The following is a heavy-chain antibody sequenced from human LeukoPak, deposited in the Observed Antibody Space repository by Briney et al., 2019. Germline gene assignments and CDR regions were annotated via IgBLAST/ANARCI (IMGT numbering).Heavy chain of an antibody. CDR1: GFTFSSYS. Sequence: PGGSLRLSCAASGFTFSSYSMNWVRQAPGKGLEWVSSISSSSSYIYYADSVKGRFTISRDNAKNSLYLQMNSLRAEDTAVYYCARDENDYGDPLDYWGQGTLVTVSS. D-gene: IGHD4-17*01. V-gene: IGHV3-21*01. CDR2: ISSSSSYI. J-gene: IGHJ4*02. CDR3: ARDENDYGDPLDY.